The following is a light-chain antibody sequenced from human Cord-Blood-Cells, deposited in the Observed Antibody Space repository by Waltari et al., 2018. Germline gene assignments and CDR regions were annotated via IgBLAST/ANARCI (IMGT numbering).Light chain of an antibody. V-gene: IGLV2-23*01. CDR1: SSDVGSYNL. Sequence: QSALTQPASVSGSPGQSITISRTGTSSDVGSYNLVSWYQQHPGKAPKPMIYEGSKRPSGVSNLFSGSKSGNTASLTISGLQAEDEADYYCCSYAGSSTYVFGTGTKVTVL. CDR3: CSYAGSSTYV. CDR2: EGS. J-gene: IGLJ1*01.